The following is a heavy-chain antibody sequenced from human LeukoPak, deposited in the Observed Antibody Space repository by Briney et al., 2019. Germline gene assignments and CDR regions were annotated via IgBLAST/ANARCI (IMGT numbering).Heavy chain of an antibody. CDR3: AAKVELRSNGPYFNS. CDR2: IYSGGDT. D-gene: IGHD1-7*01. Sequence: GVSLRLSCAPSRFTVSSNYMSWVRQAPGMGLEWVSVIYSGGDTFYADYVQGRFTISRDNSKNTLYLQMNSLRAEDTAVYYCAAKVELRSNGPYFNSWGQGTLVTVSS. J-gene: IGHJ4*02. V-gene: IGHV3-53*01. CDR1: RFTVSSNY.